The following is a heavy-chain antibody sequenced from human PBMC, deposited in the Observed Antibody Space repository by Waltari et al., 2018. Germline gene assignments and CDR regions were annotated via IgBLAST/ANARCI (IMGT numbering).Heavy chain of an antibody. D-gene: IGHD3-22*01. CDR3: ARWGSYDSSGYYLSPLDY. J-gene: IGHJ4*02. V-gene: IGHV4-38-2*01. Sequence: QVQLQESGPGLVKPSETLSLTCAVSGYSISSGYYWGWIRQPPGKGLEWIGSIYHSGSTYYNPSLKSRVTISVDTSKNQFSLKLGSVTAADTAGYYCARWGSYDSSGYYLSPLDYWGQGTLVTVSS. CDR1: GYSISSGYY. CDR2: IYHSGST.